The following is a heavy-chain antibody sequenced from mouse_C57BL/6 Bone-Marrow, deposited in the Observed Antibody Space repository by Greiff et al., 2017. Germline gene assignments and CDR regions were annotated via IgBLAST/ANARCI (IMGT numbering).Heavy chain of an antibody. CDR1: GYAFSSYW. D-gene: IGHD2-2*01. CDR3: ARLLWLRPYAMDY. V-gene: IGHV1-80*01. J-gene: IGHJ4*01. Sequence: QVQLQQSGAELVKPGASVKISCKASGYAFSSYWMNWVKQRPGKGLEWIGQIYPGDGDTNYNGKFKGKATLTADKSSSTAYMQLSSLTSEDSAVYFCARLLWLRPYAMDYWGQGTSVTVSS. CDR2: IYPGDGDT.